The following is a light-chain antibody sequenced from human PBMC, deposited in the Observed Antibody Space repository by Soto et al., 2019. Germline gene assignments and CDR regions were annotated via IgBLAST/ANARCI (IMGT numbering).Light chain of an antibody. Sequence: QSALTQPRSVSGSPGQSVTLSYTGTSSDVGGYHYVSWYQHHPGKAPKIIIFDVNKRPSGVPDRFSGSKSGNTASLTISGLQTEDEADYYCCSYAGSYTLVFGGGTKVTVL. CDR1: SSDVGGYHY. J-gene: IGLJ2*01. V-gene: IGLV2-11*01. CDR2: DVN. CDR3: CSYAGSYTLV.